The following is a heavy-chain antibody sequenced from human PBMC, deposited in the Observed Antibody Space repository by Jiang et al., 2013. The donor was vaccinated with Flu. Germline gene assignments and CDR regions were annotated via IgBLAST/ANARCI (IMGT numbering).Heavy chain of an antibody. CDR2: IYHSGRT. V-gene: IGHV4-39*01. J-gene: IGHJ4*02. CDR3: ARHYIT. Sequence: PGLVKPSETLSLSCTVSGGSISGSNYYWGWIRQPPGKGLEWIASIYHSGRTYYKPSLKSRVTISVDTSKNQFSLKLSSVTAADTAVYYCARHYITWGQGTLVTVSS. CDR1: GGSISGSNYY. D-gene: IGHD3-3*01.